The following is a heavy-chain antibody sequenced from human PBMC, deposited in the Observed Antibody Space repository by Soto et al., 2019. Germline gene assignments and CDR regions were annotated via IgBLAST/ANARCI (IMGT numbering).Heavy chain of an antibody. CDR3: AHRRPYCSGGSCYDTWFDP. V-gene: IGHV2-5*02. CDR1: GFSLSTSGVG. J-gene: IGHJ5*02. CDR2: IYWDDDK. Sequence: QITLKESGPPLVKPTQTLTLTCTFSGFSLSTSGVGVGWIRQPPGKALEWLALIYWDDDKRYSPSLKSRLTIPKDTSKNQVVLTMTNMDPVDTATYYCAHRRPYCSGGSCYDTWFDPWGQGTLVTVSS. D-gene: IGHD2-15*01.